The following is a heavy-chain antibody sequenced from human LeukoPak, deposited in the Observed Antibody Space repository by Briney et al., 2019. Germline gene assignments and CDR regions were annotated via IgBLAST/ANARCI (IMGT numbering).Heavy chain of an antibody. CDR3: ARTTTRGYDFWSGYRALGGFDY. D-gene: IGHD3-3*01. CDR2: INHSGST. J-gene: IGHJ4*02. CDR1: GGSFSGYY. Sequence: PSETLSLTCAVYGGSFSGYYWSWIRQPPGKGLEWIGEINHSGSTNYSPSLKSRVTISVDTSKNKFSLKLSSVTAADTAVYYCARTTTRGYDFWSGYRALGGFDYWGQGTLVTVSS. V-gene: IGHV4-34*01.